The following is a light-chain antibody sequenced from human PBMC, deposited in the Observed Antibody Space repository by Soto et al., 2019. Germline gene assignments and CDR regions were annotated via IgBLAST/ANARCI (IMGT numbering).Light chain of an antibody. CDR3: SSYTSSSTLYVV. CDR1: SSDVGGYNY. Sequence: QSALTQPASVSGSPGQSITISCTGTSSDVGGYNYVSWYQQHPGKAPKLMIYDVSNRPLGVSNRFSGSKSGNTASLTISGLQAEDEADYYCSSYTSSSTLYVVFGGGTQLTVL. CDR2: DVS. V-gene: IGLV2-14*01. J-gene: IGLJ2*01.